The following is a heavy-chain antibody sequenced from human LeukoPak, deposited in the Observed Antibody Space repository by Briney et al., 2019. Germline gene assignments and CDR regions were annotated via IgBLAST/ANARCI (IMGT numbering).Heavy chain of an antibody. Sequence: GGSLRLSCAAYGFTFSSYAMSWDRQAPGKGLEWVSAVSGSGSTTYYADSVKGRFTISRDNSKNTLYLQMNSLRAEDTAVYYCAKAMGDYYYYYGMDVWGQGTTVTVSS. J-gene: IGHJ6*02. V-gene: IGHV3-23*01. CDR1: GFTFSSYA. D-gene: IGHD3-10*01. CDR3: AKAMGDYYYYYGMDV. CDR2: VSGSGSTT.